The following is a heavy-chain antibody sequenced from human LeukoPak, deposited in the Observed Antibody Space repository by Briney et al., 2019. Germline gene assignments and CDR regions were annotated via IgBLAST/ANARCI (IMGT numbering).Heavy chain of an antibody. Sequence: GGSLRLSCAASGLTFSSYSMNWVRQAPGKGLEWVSSISSSSSYIYYADSVKGRFTISRDNAKNSLYLQMNSLRAEDTAVYYCARGSPAHNWFDPWGQGTLVTVSS. CDR3: ARGSPAHNWFDP. J-gene: IGHJ5*02. V-gene: IGHV3-21*01. D-gene: IGHD2-2*01. CDR2: ISSSSSYI. CDR1: GLTFSSYS.